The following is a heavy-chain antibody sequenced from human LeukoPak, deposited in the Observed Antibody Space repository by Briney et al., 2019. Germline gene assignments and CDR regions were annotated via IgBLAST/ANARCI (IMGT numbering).Heavy chain of an antibody. CDR1: GYTLSEIS. CDR3: ARDANSGYDY. Sequence: GASVKVSCKVSGYTLSEISMQWVRQAPGKGLEWMGGFDPEDGETIYAQKFQGRVTMTEDTSTDTAYMELSSLRFEDTAVYYCARDANSGYDYWGQGTLVTVSS. J-gene: IGHJ4*02. CDR2: FDPEDGET. V-gene: IGHV1-24*01. D-gene: IGHD5-12*01.